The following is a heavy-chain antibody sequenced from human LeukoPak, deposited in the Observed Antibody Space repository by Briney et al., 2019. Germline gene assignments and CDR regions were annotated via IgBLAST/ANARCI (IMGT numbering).Heavy chain of an antibody. D-gene: IGHD2-15*01. CDR1: GFTFDDYV. J-gene: IGHJ4*02. CDR2: ISGDGAST. V-gene: IGHV3-43*02. Sequence: GGSLRLSCAASGFTFDDYVMHWVRQVPGKGLEWVSLISGDGASTYYGESVKGRFTISRDNSKNSLYLQMNSLRTEDTALYYCARDRDCRIGSCYSPFQYWGQGTLVTVSS. CDR3: ARDRDCRIGSCYSPFQY.